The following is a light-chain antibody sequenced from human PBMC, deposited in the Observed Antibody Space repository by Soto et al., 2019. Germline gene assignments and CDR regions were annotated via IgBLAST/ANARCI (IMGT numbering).Light chain of an antibody. CDR3: QQSDSIPRT. J-gene: IGKJ1*01. CDR2: AAS. V-gene: IGKV1-39*01. Sequence: DVQMTQSTSSLLASVGDRATITGRASQSISSYLNWYQQKPGKAPKLLIYAASSLQSGVPSRFSGSGSGTDCTLTISSLQPEDVATDYSQQSDSIPRTFGQGTKVDI. CDR1: QSISSY.